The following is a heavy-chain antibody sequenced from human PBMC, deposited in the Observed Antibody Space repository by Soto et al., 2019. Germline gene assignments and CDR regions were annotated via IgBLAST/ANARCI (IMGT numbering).Heavy chain of an antibody. J-gene: IGHJ6*02. V-gene: IGHV4-34*01. D-gene: IGHD3-3*01. CDR1: GGSFSGYY. CDR2: INHSGST. Sequence: SETLSLTCAVYGGSFSGYYWSWIRQPPGKGLEWIGEINHSGSTNYNPSLKSRVTISVDTSKNQFSLKLSSVTAADTAVYYCARLAYYDFWSGYPGPSLGMDVWGQGTTVTVSS. CDR3: ARLAYYDFWSGYPGPSLGMDV.